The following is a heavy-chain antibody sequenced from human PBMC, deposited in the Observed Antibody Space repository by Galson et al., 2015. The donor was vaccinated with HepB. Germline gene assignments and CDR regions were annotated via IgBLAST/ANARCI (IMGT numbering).Heavy chain of an antibody. J-gene: IGHJ6*02. D-gene: IGHD3-3*01. Sequence: SLRLSCAASGFTFSSYAMSWVRQAPGKGLEWVSAISGSGGSPYYADSVKGRFTISRDNSKNSLYLQMNSLRAEDTAVYYCASSRDFWSGYYAGRDYYYYYGMDVWGQGTTVTVSS. V-gene: IGHV3-23*01. CDR1: GFTFSSYA. CDR3: ASSRDFWSGYYAGRDYYYYYGMDV. CDR2: ISGSGGSP.